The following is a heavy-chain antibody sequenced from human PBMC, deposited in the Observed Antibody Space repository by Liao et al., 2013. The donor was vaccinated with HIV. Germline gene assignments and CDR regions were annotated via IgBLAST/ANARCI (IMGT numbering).Heavy chain of an antibody. J-gene: IGHJ5*02. CDR3: ARAVSSGYYPNWFDP. CDR1: GDPISSGGYS. D-gene: IGHD3-22*01. CDR2: IYHSGYT. V-gene: IGHV4-30-2*01. Sequence: QLQLQESGSGLVKPSQTLSLTCAVSGDPISSGGYSWSWIRQPPGKVLEWIGYIYHSGYTYYNPSLKSRVSISVDRSKNQFSLKLSSVTAADTALYYCARAVSSGYYPNWFDPWGQGTLVTVSS.